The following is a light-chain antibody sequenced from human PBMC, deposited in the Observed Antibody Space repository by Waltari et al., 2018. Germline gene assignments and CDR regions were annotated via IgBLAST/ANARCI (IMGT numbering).Light chain of an antibody. V-gene: IGLV3-10*01. CDR3: YSSDSTGLRV. Sequence: SYELTQTPSVSVSPGQPARITCSGHELPRKYAYWFKQKSGQAPRLVIYADTKRPSGIPGSFSGSSSGTGATLTITGAQVDDEADYYCYSSDSTGLRVFGGGTTVVVL. CDR2: ADT. J-gene: IGLJ1*01. CDR1: ELPRKY.